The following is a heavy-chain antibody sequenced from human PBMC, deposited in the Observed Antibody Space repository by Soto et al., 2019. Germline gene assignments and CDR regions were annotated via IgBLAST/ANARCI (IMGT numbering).Heavy chain of an antibody. Sequence: QVQLQESGPRVVKPSQILSLTCTVSGGSVSSADYYWSWIRKPPGQGLEWIGYISYTGSAYYNPSLKSRVMISTDMSRNKFSLKVTTVTAANTAVYYGSIGPQSHGDRWRFHPLRQGPLVTVSS. CDR2: ISYTGSA. V-gene: IGHV4-30-4*01. J-gene: IGHJ5*02. CDR3: SIGPQSHGDRWRFHP. D-gene: IGHD2-21*02. CDR1: GGSVSSADYY.